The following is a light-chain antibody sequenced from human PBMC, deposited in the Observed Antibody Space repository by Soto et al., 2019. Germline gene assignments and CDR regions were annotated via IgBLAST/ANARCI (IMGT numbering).Light chain of an antibody. Sequence: DTVMTQSPDSLAVSLGERATINCKSSQSVLYSSDNKNYLAWYQQKPGQPPKLLIYWASTRESGVPERFSGSGSGTDFTLTISSLQAEDVAVYYCQQYYTSITFGQGTRLEI. CDR3: QQYYTSIT. CDR1: QSVLYSSDNKNY. CDR2: WAS. V-gene: IGKV4-1*01. J-gene: IGKJ5*01.